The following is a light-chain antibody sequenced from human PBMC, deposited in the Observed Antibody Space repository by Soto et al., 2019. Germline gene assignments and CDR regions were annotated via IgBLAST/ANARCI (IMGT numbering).Light chain of an antibody. J-gene: IGKJ4*01. CDR3: QKYNSGRLT. CDR2: SAS. Sequence: DVQMTLSLSSLSASVGDGVTITCRASQGISSFLAWYQQIPGKVPKLLIYSASTLQSGVPSRFSGSGSGTDFTLTISSLQPEDVAIYYWQKYNSGRLTFGGGPKGDIK. CDR1: QGISSF. V-gene: IGKV1-27*01.